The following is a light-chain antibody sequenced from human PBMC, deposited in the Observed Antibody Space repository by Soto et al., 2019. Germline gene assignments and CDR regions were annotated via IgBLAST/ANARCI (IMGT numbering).Light chain of an antibody. CDR1: SGDVGGYNY. CDR2: DVT. J-gene: IGLJ3*02. CDR3: CSYAGSYILEV. Sequence: QSALTQPRSVSGSPGQSVTISCTGTSGDVGGYNYVSWYQHHPGKAPKLMIYDVTKRPSGVPDRFSGSKSGNTASLTISGLQAEDEADYFCCSYAGSYILEVFGGGTQLTVL. V-gene: IGLV2-11*01.